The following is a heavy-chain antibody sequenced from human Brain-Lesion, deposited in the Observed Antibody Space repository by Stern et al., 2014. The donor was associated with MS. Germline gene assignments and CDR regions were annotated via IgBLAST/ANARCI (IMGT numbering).Heavy chain of an antibody. J-gene: IGHJ5*02. CDR1: GGSVSSTSYA. D-gene: IGHD2-15*01. V-gene: IGHV4-39*01. CDR2: IYYSGNP. Sequence: QVQLVESGPGLVKPSETLSLTCTVAGGSVSSTSYAWAWIRQPPGKGLEWIGTIYYSGNPYYSSSLKSRITIYLDTSKNQFSLQLGSVTAADTAVYYCAGEEDIRYCSGGSCTGNWFDPWGQGTLVTVSS. CDR3: AGEEDIRYCSGGSCTGNWFDP.